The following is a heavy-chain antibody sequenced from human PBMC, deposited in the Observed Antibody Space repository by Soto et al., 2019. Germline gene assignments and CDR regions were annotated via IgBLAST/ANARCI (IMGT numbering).Heavy chain of an antibody. Sequence: WQCXRLSCSASVFTFSTYAMIWFGHAPGKGLEWVSAISGSGGSTYYEDSVKGRFTISRDNSKNTLYMKMNSLRAEDTAVYYCANGRTVTALDFDLWGQGTMVTVSS. CDR3: ANGRTVTALDFDL. J-gene: IGHJ3*01. D-gene: IGHD2-21*02. V-gene: IGHV3-23*01. CDR1: VFTFSTYA. CDR2: ISGSGGST.